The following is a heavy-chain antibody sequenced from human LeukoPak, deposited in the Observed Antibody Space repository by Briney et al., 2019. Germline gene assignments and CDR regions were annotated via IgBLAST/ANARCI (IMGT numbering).Heavy chain of an antibody. Sequence: SETLSLTCTVSGGSISSYYWSWIRQPAGKGLEWIGRIYTSGSTNYNPSLKSRVTMSVDTSKNQFSLKLSSVTAADTAVYYCAREGGSSGWYPFDYWGQGILVTVSS. D-gene: IGHD6-19*01. CDR2: IYTSGST. V-gene: IGHV4-4*07. CDR1: GGSISSYY. CDR3: AREGGSSGWYPFDY. J-gene: IGHJ4*02.